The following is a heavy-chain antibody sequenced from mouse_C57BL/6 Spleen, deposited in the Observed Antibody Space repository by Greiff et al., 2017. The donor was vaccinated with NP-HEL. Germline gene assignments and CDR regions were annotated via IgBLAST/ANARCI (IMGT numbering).Heavy chain of an antibody. CDR3: ARSGTVVASPYCDV. CDR1: GYTFTSYG. V-gene: IGHV1-81*01. CDR2: IYPRSGNT. Sequence: VKLMESGAELARPGASVKLSCKASGYTFTSYGISWVKQRTGQGLEWIGEIYPRSGNTYYNEKFKGKATLTADKSSSTAYMELRSLTSEDSAVYFCARSGTVVASPYCDVWGTGTTVTVSS. D-gene: IGHD1-1*01. J-gene: IGHJ1*03.